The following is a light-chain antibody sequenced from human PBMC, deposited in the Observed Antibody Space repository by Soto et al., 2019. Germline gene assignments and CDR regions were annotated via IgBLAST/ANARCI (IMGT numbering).Light chain of an antibody. CDR2: KVT. Sequence: QSVLTQPASVSGSPGQSITISCTGTSSDVGGYNYVSWYQQHPGKAPKLMIYKVTNRPSGVSNRFSGSKSGNTASLTISGLQAEDEADYYCSSYTSRSTGVFGGGTKLTVL. V-gene: IGLV2-14*01. J-gene: IGLJ3*02. CDR1: SSDVGGYNY. CDR3: SSYTSRSTGV.